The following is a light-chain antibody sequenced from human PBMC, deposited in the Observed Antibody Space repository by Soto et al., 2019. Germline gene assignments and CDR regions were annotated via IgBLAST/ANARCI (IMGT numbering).Light chain of an antibody. CDR2: ATS. J-gene: IGKJ2*01. CDR3: QQYYSYPRT. V-gene: IGKV1-8*01. CDR1: QGISSY. Sequence: AIRMTQSPSSLSASTGDRVTISCRASQGISSYLAWYQQKPGRAPKLLISATSTLQTGVPSRFSGSGSGTGFTLTISCLQSEDFVTYYCQQYYSYPRTFGQGTKLEI.